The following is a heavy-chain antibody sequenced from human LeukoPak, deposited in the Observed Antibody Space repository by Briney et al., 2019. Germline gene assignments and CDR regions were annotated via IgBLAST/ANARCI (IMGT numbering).Heavy chain of an antibody. CDR3: ARDYPYYGDYVSYYYVMDV. CDR2: MNPNSGNT. Sequence: ASVKVSCKASGYTFTSYDINWVRQATGQGLERMGWMNPNSGNTGYAQKFQGRVTMTRNTSISTAYMELSSLRSEDTAVYYCARDYPYYGDYVSYYYVMDVWGQGTTVTVSS. CDR1: GYTFTSYD. V-gene: IGHV1-8*01. D-gene: IGHD4-17*01. J-gene: IGHJ6*02.